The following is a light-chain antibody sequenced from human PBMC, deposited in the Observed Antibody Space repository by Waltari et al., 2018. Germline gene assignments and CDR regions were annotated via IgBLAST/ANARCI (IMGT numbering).Light chain of an antibody. V-gene: IGLV2-23*01. Sequence: QSALTQPASVSGSPGQSITVSCTGASSASGSDDLFSWYQQHPGKHPKLIIYEGNKRPSGVSNRFSGFKSGNTASLTISGLQAEDEAEYYCSSNAGRGIVFGGGTKLTVL. CDR1: SSASGSDDL. CDR3: SSNAGRGIV. J-gene: IGLJ2*01. CDR2: EGN.